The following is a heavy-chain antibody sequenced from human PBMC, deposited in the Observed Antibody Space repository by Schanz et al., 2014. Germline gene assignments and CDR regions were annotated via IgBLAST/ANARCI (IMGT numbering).Heavy chain of an antibody. D-gene: IGHD6-19*01. J-gene: IGHJ4*02. CDR2: IVGGGGRT. Sequence: VYLVESGGDLVKPGGSLRISCAASGFTFSGYAMSWVRQAPGKGLEWVSSIVGGGGRTYYADSVKGRFTISRDNSKNSLYLQMNSLRVEDTAVYYCARDLSSSGWYGWGQGTLVTVSS. V-gene: IGHV3-23*04. CDR3: ARDLSSSGWYG. CDR1: GFTFSGYA.